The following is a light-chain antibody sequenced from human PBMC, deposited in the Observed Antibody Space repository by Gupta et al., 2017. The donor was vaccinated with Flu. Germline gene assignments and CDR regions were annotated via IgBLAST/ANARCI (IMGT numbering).Light chain of an antibody. CDR2: DAS. Sequence: VLTQSPATLSLSPGERATLSCTASQSVTTYLAWYQQKPGQAPRLLIFDASTRATGIPARFSGSGPGTDFTLTISSLEPEDFAVYYCQQRSNWPPFTFGQGTRLEI. CDR1: QSVTTY. V-gene: IGKV3-11*01. CDR3: QQRSNWPPFT. J-gene: IGKJ5*01.